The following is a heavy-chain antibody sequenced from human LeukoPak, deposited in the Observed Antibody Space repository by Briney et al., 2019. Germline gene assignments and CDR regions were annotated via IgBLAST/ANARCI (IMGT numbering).Heavy chain of an antibody. V-gene: IGHV3-21*01. CDR2: ISSTSSYI. J-gene: IGHJ6*03. CDR1: GFTFSTYS. Sequence: GGSLRLSCAASGFTFSTYSMNWVRQAPGKGLEWVSSISSTSSYIYYADSMKGRFTISRDNAKNSLYLQINSLRAEDTAVYYCARGDRPAHDFWSGIAYYMDVWGKGTTVTVSS. D-gene: IGHD3-3*01. CDR3: ARGDRPAHDFWSGIAYYMDV.